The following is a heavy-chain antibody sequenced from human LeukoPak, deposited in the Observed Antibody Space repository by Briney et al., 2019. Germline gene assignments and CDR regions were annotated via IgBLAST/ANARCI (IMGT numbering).Heavy chain of an antibody. Sequence: QSGGSLRLSCAVSGFTFSNFWMPWVRHAPGKGLVWVSAISGSGGSTYYADSVKGRFTISRDNSKNTLYLQLNSLRAEDTAVYYCAKETAMAFDYWGQGTLVTVSS. CDR2: ISGSGGST. D-gene: IGHD5-18*01. CDR3: AKETAMAFDY. J-gene: IGHJ4*02. V-gene: IGHV3-23*01. CDR1: GFTFSNFW.